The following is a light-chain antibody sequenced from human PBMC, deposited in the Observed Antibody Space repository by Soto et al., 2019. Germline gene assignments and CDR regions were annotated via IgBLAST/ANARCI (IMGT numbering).Light chain of an antibody. CDR1: SSNIGTNT. J-gene: IGLJ2*01. CDR2: NTN. V-gene: IGLV1-44*01. CDR3: AAWDGSLNVVL. Sequence: QSVLTQPPSASGTPGQRVAISCSGSSSNIGTNTVNWYQQLPGAAPQLLIYNTNQQPSGVPGQFSGSKSGASASLAISGLQSEEEADYYYAAWDGSLNVVLFGGGTKVTVL.